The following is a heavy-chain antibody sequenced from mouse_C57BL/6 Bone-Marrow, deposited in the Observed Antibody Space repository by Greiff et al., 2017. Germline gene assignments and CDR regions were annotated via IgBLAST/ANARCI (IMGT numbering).Heavy chain of an antibody. V-gene: IGHV1-18*01. CDR3: ARAGVYGNYDFDY. CDR1: GYTFTDYN. Sequence: VQLQQSGPELVKPGASVKIPCKASGYTFTDYNMDWVKQSHGKSLEWIGDINPNNGGTIYNQKFKGKATLTVDKSSSTAYIELRSLTSEDTAVYYCARAGVYGNYDFDYWGQGTTLTVSS. J-gene: IGHJ2*01. D-gene: IGHD2-1*01. CDR2: INPNNGGT.